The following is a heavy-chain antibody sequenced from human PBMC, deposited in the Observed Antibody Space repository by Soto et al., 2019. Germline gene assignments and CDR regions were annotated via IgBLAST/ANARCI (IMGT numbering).Heavy chain of an antibody. CDR3: VRPRPSGENYGMDV. J-gene: IGHJ6*02. Sequence: GGSLRLSCVASGLTVSHNYMAWVRQAPEMGLEWVSILYTEGTTYYADSVKGRFTISRDSSKNTLLLQMDSLRAEDTAVYYCVRPRPSGENYGMDVWGQGTTVTVSS. V-gene: IGHV3-53*01. CDR1: GLTVSHNY. D-gene: IGHD3-16*01. CDR2: LYTEGTT.